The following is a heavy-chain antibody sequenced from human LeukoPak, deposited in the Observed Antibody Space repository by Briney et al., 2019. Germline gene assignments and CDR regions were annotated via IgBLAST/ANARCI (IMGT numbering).Heavy chain of an antibody. CDR2: ITNGGSTI. CDR3: ARSIGLTGRGVDV. Sequence: GGSLRLSCAASGFTFSDYNMNWVRQAPGKGLEWVSYITNGGSTIHHADSVKGRFTISRDNAKKTLYLQMNSLRAEDTAVYYCARSIGLTGRGVDVWGQGTTVTVSS. V-gene: IGHV3-11*01. D-gene: IGHD3-9*01. CDR1: GFTFSDYN. J-gene: IGHJ6*02.